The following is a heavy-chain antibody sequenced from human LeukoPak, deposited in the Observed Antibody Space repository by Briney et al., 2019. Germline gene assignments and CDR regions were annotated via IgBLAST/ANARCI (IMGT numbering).Heavy chain of an antibody. V-gene: IGHV1-2*02. J-gene: IGHJ5*02. Sequence: ASVKVSCKASGYTFTGYYMHWVRQAPGQGLEWMGWINPNSGGTNYAQKFRGRVTMTRDTSISTAYMELSRLRSDDTAVYYCARGALSGSYYGSNWFDPWGQGTLVTVSS. CDR2: INPNSGGT. CDR3: ARGALSGSYYGSNWFDP. D-gene: IGHD1-26*01. CDR1: GYTFTGYY.